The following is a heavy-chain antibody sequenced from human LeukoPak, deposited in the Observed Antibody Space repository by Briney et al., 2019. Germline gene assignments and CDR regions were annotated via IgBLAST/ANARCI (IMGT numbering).Heavy chain of an antibody. Sequence: GESLKISCKGSGYSFTSYWIGWVRQMPGKGLEWMGIIYPGDSDTRYSPSFQGQVTISADKSISTAYLQWSSLKASDTAMYYCARHHYDFWSGYYMFDPWGQGTLVTVSS. D-gene: IGHD3-3*01. V-gene: IGHV5-51*01. CDR1: GYSFTSYW. CDR2: IYPGDSDT. CDR3: ARHHYDFWSGYYMFDP. J-gene: IGHJ5*02.